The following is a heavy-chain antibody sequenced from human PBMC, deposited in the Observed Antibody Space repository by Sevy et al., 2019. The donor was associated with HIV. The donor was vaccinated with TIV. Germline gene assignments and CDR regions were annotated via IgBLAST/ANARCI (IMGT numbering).Heavy chain of an antibody. D-gene: IGHD1-20*01. CDR2: LSFGCGEI. CDR1: GFTFSKYS. V-gene: IGHV3-23*01. CDR3: AREWYTNPHDY. Sequence: GGSLRLSCAASGFTFSKYSMSWVRQPPGKGLEWVSTLSFGCGEINYADSVNGRFTISRDNSKSAVYLQINNLRPEDTAVYYCAREWYTNPHDYWGQGTLVTVSS. J-gene: IGHJ4*02.